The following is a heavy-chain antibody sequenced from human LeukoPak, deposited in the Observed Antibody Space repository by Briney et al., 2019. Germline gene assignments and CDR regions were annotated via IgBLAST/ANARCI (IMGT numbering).Heavy chain of an antibody. J-gene: IGHJ4*02. Sequence: GESLKISCQVSGYSFTNYWIGWVRQMPGKGLEWMGIIYPGDSDTRYSPSSQGQVTISVDKSISTAYLQWNSLKASDTAMYYCARHSAGSAAELDYWGQGTLVTVSS. CDR2: IYPGDSDT. D-gene: IGHD1-7*01. V-gene: IGHV5-51*01. CDR3: ARHSAGSAAELDY. CDR1: GYSFTNYW.